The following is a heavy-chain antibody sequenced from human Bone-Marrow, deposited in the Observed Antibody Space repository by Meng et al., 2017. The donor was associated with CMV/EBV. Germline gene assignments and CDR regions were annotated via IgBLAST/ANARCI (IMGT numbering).Heavy chain of an antibody. CDR1: GLSLSTSGVG. CDR2: IYWDDDK. CDR3: AHRGGGNGGWYFDL. Sequence: KWPCPTPATHTHTLTLTCTFSGLSLSTSGVGVGWIRQPPGKALEWLALIYWDDDKRYSTSLKSRLTITKDTSKTQVVITMTNMDTVDTATYYCAHRGGGNGGWYFDLWGRGTLVTVSS. V-gene: IGHV2-5*02. D-gene: IGHD4-23*01. J-gene: IGHJ2*01.